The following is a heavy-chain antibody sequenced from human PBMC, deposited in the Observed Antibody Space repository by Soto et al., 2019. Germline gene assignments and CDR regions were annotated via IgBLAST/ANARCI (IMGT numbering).Heavy chain of an antibody. CDR2: IIPIFGTA. Sequence: QVQLVQSGAEVKKPGSSVKVSCKASGGTFSSYAISWVRQAPGQGLEWMGGIIPIFGTAKYAQKFQGGVTXTAEXXXSTAYMELSSLRXEDXXXXXXXXXAXXNYG. CDR3: XXXAXXNYG. J-gene: IGHJ6*01. V-gene: IGHV1-69*01. CDR1: GGTFSSYA.